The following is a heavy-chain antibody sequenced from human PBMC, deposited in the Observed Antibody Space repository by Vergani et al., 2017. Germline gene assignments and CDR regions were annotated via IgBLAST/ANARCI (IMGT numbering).Heavy chain of an antibody. CDR1: GFTFSSYW. J-gene: IGHJ5*02. CDR3: ARDEGYGSGENWFDP. V-gene: IGHV3-7*03. Sequence: EVQLVESGGGLVQPGGSLRLSCAASGFTFSSYWMSWVRQAPGKGLEWVANIKQDGSENYYVDSVKGRFTISRDNAKKSLYLQMNSLRAEDTAVYYCARDEGYGSGENWFDPWGQGTLVTVSS. CDR2: IKQDGSEN. D-gene: IGHD3-10*01.